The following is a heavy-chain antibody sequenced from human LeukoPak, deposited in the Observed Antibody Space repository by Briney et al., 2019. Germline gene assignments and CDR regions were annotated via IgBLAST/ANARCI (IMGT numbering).Heavy chain of an antibody. CDR3: ARGSGWNSFDP. D-gene: IGHD6-19*01. J-gene: IGHJ5*02. V-gene: IGHV4-61*02. CDR1: GGSINSDLYY. Sequence: SQTLSVPCTISGGSINSDLYYWAWIRQPAGKRLEWIGRIYTNGWTDYNPSLKSRVTISVDTSKNQFSLKLSFVTAADTAFYYCARGSGWNSFDPWGQGTLVTVSS. CDR2: IYTNGWT.